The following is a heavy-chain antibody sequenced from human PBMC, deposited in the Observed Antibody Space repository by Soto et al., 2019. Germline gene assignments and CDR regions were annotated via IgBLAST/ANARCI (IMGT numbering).Heavy chain of an antibody. CDR3: AREEYCSSTSCYTDSYYYYYGMDV. V-gene: IGHV4-61*01. CDR2: IYYSGST. J-gene: IGHJ6*02. D-gene: IGHD2-2*02. Sequence: CTVSGGSVSSGSYYWSWIRQPPGKGLEWIGYIYYSGSTNYNPSLKSRVTISVDTSKNQFSLKLSSVTAADTAVYYCAREEYCSSTSCYTDSYYYYYGMDVWGQGT. CDR1: GGSVSSGSYY.